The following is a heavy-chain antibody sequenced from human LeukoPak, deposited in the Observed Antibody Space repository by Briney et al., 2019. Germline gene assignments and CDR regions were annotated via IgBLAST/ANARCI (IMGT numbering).Heavy chain of an antibody. CDR3: AKEGGYSYGYFYYYYYMDV. CDR1: GFTFSSYS. D-gene: IGHD5-18*01. V-gene: IGHV3-21*04. CDR2: ISSSSSYI. J-gene: IGHJ6*03. Sequence: GGSLRLSCAASGFTFSSYSMNWVRQAPGKGLEWVSSISSSSSYIYYADSVKGRFTISRDNAKNSLYLQMNSLRAEDTAVYYCAKEGGYSYGYFYYYYYMDVWGKGTTVTVSS.